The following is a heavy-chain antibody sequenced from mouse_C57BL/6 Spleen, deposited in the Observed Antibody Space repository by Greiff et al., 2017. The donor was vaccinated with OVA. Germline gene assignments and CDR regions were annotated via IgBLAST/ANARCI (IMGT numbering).Heavy chain of an antibody. CDR1: GFTFSSYA. J-gene: IGHJ1*03. V-gene: IGHV5-4*01. CDR2: ISDGGSYT. CDR3: AREGRYCDV. Sequence: DVKLVESGGGLVKPGGSLTLSCAASGFTFSSYALSWVRQTPEKRLEWVATISDGGSYTYYPDNVKGRFTISRDNAKNNLYLQMSHLKAEDTAMYYCAREGRYCDVWGTGTTVTVSS.